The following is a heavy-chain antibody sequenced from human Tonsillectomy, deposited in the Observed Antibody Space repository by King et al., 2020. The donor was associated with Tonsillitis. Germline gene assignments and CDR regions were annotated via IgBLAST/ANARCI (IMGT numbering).Heavy chain of an antibody. CDR1: GFTFSNHD. CDR3: ARTQYSGSYYNSYYYYYLDV. V-gene: IGHV3-21*01. J-gene: IGHJ6*03. Sequence: VQLVESGGGLVKPGGSLRLSCSASGFTFSNHDMNWVRQAPGKGLEWVSSISSSTSYMYYGDSVKGRFTISRDNAKNSLYMQMNSRRPEDTAVYYCARTQYSGSYYNSYYYYYLDVWGKGTTVTVSS. CDR2: ISSSTSYM. D-gene: IGHD1-26*01.